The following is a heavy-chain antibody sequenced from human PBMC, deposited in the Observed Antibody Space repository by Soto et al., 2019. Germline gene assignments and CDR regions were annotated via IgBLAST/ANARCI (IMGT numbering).Heavy chain of an antibody. D-gene: IGHD3-9*01. CDR3: ARRYFDWLSNDAFDI. J-gene: IGHJ3*02. Sequence: SETLSLTCTVSGGSISSYYWSWIRQPPGKGLEWIGYIYYSGSTNYNPSLKSRVTISVDTSKNQFSLKLSSVTAADTAVYYCARRYFDWLSNDAFDIWGQGTMVTVSS. CDR2: IYYSGST. V-gene: IGHV4-59*08. CDR1: GGSISSYY.